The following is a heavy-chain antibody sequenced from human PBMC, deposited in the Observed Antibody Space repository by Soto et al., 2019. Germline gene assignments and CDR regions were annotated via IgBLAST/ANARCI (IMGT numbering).Heavy chain of an antibody. CDR2: LYSGGTT. CDR1: GFNFIRKY. CDR3: ARGLYDSGSFYFDF. J-gene: IGHJ4*02. D-gene: IGHD3-10*01. V-gene: IGHV3-53*01. Sequence: EVQLVESGGGLIQPGGSLRLSCAASGFNFIRKYMIWVRQAPGKGLEWVSILYSGGTTYYADSVKGRFTISRDTSENTLYLQMNSLRAEDTAVYYCARGLYDSGSFYFDFWGQGTVVTVSS.